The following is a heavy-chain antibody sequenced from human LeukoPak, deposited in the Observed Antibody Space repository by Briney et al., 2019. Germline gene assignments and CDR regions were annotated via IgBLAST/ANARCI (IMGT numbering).Heavy chain of an antibody. CDR3: ARGGPTVTPADY. CDR1: AFTFSNYW. J-gene: IGHJ4*02. D-gene: IGHD4-17*01. CDR2: INQDGSVR. Sequence: PGGSLRLSCAASAFTFSNYWMNWVRQAPGKGLEGVANINQDGSVRNYVDSVKGRFTISRDNTKNSVYLQMNSLRAEDTAVYYCARGGPTVTPADYWGQGTLVTLSS. V-gene: IGHV3-7*04.